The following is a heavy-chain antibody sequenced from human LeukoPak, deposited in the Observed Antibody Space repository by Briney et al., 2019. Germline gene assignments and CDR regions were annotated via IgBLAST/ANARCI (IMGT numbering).Heavy chain of an antibody. V-gene: IGHV4-59*08. CDR3: ARHRGTWAYYYYGMDV. CDR2: IYYSGST. CDR1: GGSISSYY. Sequence: SETLSLTCTVSGGSISSYYWSWIRQPPGKGLEWIGYIYYSGSTNYNPSLKSQVTISVDTSKNQFSLKLSSVTAADTAVYYCARHRGTWAYYYYGMDVWGQGTTVTVSS. J-gene: IGHJ6*02. D-gene: IGHD1-7*01.